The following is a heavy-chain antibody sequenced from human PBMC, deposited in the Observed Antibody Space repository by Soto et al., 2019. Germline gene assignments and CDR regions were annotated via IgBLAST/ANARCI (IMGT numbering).Heavy chain of an antibody. Sequence: HLQLQESGPGLVKPSETLSLTCTVSGDSISNSNYYWGWIRQPPGKGLEWIANIYYSGITYCNPSLKSRVAISVDTPKNQFSLKLSSVTAADTAIYYCARSNSGYYKWFDPWGQGTLVTVSS. D-gene: IGHD3-22*01. CDR1: GDSISNSNYY. V-gene: IGHV4-39*01. CDR2: IYYSGIT. CDR3: ARSNSGYYKWFDP. J-gene: IGHJ5*02.